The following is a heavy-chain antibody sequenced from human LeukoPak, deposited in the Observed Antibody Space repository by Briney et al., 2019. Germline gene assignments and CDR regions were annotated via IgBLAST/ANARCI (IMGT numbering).Heavy chain of an antibody. CDR2: TSDDGSQK. J-gene: IGHJ6*02. D-gene: IGHD3/OR15-3a*01. V-gene: IGHV3-30*18. Sequence: PGGSLRLSCAASGFTFGAYAMDWVRQAPGKGLEWVAVTSDDGSQKYYADSVKGRVTISRDNSEKTVFLHMNSLRTEDTAVYYCAKERFGTGYSYYYYKGMDVWGLGTTVTVSS. CDR3: AKERFGTGYSYYYYKGMDV. CDR1: GFTFGAYA.